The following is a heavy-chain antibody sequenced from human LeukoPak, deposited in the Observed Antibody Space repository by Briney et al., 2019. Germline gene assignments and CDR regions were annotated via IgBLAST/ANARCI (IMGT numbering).Heavy chain of an antibody. V-gene: IGHV3-30*01. CDR2: ISYDGSNK. Sequence: GRSLRLSCAASGFTFSSYAMHWVRQAPGKGLEWVAVISYDGSNKYYADSVKGRFTISRDNSKNTLYLQMNSLRAEDTAVYYCARERYSSSPGGFDYWGQGTLVTVSS. J-gene: IGHJ4*02. D-gene: IGHD6-6*01. CDR1: GFTFSSYA. CDR3: ARERYSSSPGGFDY.